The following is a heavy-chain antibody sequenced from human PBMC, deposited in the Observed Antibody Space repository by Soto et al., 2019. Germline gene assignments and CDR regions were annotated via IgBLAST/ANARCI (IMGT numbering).Heavy chain of an antibody. CDR1: GFTLRYHG. D-gene: IGHD2-8*01. Sequence: PGGSLRLSCATSGFTLRYHGMSWVRQAPGKGLEWVSTINSNGVDTHYPDSVKGRFIISRDNSRNTLDLHMSSLRAEDTALYYCVSWVSAHFDYWGQGTMVTAPQ. J-gene: IGHJ4*02. V-gene: IGHV3-23*01. CDR3: VSWVSAHFDY. CDR2: INSNGVDT.